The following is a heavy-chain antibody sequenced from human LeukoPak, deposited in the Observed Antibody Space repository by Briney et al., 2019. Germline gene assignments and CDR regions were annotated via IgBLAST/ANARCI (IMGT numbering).Heavy chain of an antibody. CDR3: ARGGYDNNRETFDN. V-gene: IGHV3-66*01. J-gene: IGHJ4*02. CDR1: GFTVTSNY. Sequence: GGSLRLSCAASGFTVTSNYMSWVRQAPGKGLEWVSVVYSGGSTYYGESVKGRFNISRDNSKNTLYLQMNSLRAEDTAVYYCARGGYDNNRETFDNWGQGTLVTVSS. D-gene: IGHD1-14*01. CDR2: VYSGGST.